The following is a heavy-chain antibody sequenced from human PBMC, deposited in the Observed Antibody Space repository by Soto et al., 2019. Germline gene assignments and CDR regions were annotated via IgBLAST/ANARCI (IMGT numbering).Heavy chain of an antibody. D-gene: IGHD1-1*01. Sequence: PSETLSLTCAVSGGSISSGGYSWSWIRQPPGKGLEWIGYMYHSGSTYYNPSLKSRVTISIDRSKNQFSLKLSSVTAADTAVYYCATTLSGRFDYWGQGTLVTVSS. CDR3: ATTLSGRFDY. V-gene: IGHV4-30-2*01. CDR2: MYHSGST. CDR1: GGSISSGGYS. J-gene: IGHJ4*02.